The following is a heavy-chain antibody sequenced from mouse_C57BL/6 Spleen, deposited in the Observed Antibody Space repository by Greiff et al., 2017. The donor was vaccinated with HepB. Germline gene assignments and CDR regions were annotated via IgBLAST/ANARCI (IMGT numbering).Heavy chain of an antibody. CDR2: IYPRSGNT. Sequence: VKLQESGAELARPGASVKLSCKASGYTFTSYGISWVKQRTGQGLEWIGEIYPRSGNTYYNEKFKGKATLTADKSSSTAYMELRSLTSEDSAVYFCASWNYWGQGTTLTVSS. J-gene: IGHJ2*01. CDR3: ASWNY. CDR1: GYTFTSYG. V-gene: IGHV1-81*01.